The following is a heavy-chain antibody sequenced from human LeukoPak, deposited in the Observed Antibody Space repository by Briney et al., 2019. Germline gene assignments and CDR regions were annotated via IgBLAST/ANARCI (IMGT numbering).Heavy chain of an antibody. V-gene: IGHV3-30-3*01. Sequence: PGGSLRLSCATSGFTFTSYNMNWVRQAPGKGLEWVAVVSFDETYKYYADSVKGRFTISRDNSKNMVSLQMNSLRTEDTAVYYCGRASTLIVVDDALDMWGQGTVVTVSA. D-gene: IGHD3-22*01. J-gene: IGHJ3*02. CDR2: VSFDETYK. CDR1: GFTFTSYN. CDR3: GRASTLIVVDDALDM.